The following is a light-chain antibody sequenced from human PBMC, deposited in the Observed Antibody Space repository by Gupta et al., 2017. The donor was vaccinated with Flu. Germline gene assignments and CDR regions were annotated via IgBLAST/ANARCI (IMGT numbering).Light chain of an antibody. CDR1: QSISNY. J-gene: IGKJ2*01. CDR2: AAS. V-gene: IGKV1-39*01. Sequence: DIQMTHSPSSLSASVGDRVTITCRASQSISNYLNWYQQKPGKAPKLLIYAASSLQSGVPSRFSGSGSGTDFTLTISSLQPEDFATYFCQQSHSSPSTFGQGTKLEIK. CDR3: QQSHSSPST.